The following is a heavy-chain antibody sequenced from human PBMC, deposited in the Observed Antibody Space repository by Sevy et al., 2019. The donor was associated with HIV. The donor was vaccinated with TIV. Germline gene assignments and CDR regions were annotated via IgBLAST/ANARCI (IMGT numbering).Heavy chain of an antibody. CDR3: ARGGYYDNFDP. Sequence: ASVKVSCKGSGYSFTSYDINWVRQATGQGLEWMGWMNSNSGNTGYAQKFQGRVTMTRNTSINTAYMELSSLRFEDTAVYYCARGGYYDNFDPWGRGTLVTVSS. J-gene: IGHJ5*02. V-gene: IGHV1-8*01. D-gene: IGHD3-22*01. CDR2: MNSNSGNT. CDR1: GYSFTSYD.